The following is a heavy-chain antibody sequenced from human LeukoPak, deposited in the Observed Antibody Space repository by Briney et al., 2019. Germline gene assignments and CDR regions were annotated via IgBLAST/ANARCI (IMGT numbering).Heavy chain of an antibody. CDR3: ARDLKGAGI. CDR2: IWYDGSIK. CDR1: GFTFNTYG. J-gene: IGHJ3*02. Sequence: GGSLRLSCAAYGFTFNTYGMNWVRQAPGKGLEWVAVIWYDGSIKYYADSVKGRFTASRDNSKDTLYLQMNSLRAEDTATYYCARDLKGAGIWGQGTMVTVSS. V-gene: IGHV3-33*01.